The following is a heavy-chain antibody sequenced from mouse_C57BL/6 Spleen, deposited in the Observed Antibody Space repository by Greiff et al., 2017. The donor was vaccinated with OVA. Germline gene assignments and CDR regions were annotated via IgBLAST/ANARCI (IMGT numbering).Heavy chain of an antibody. D-gene: IGHD2-3*01. Sequence: EVQLQQSGPELVKPGASVKISCKASGYSFTGYYMNWVKQSPEKSLEWIGEINPSTGGTTYNQKFKAKATLTVDKSSSTAYMQLKSLTSEDSAVYYCARFGYDGYSFAYWGQGTLVTVSA. J-gene: IGHJ3*01. CDR2: INPSTGGT. CDR3: ARFGYDGYSFAY. CDR1: GYSFTGYY. V-gene: IGHV1-42*01.